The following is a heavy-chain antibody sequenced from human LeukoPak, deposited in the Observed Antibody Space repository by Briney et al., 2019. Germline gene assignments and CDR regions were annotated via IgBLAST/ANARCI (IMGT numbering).Heavy chain of an antibody. Sequence: GRSLRLSCAASGFTFSNAWMSWVRHAPGKGLEWVGRIKSKTDGGTTDYAAPVKGRFTISRDDSKNTLYLQINSLKTEDTAVYYCTTDGDSSSWYYFDYWGQGTLVTVSS. D-gene: IGHD6-13*01. V-gene: IGHV3-15*01. CDR2: IKSKTDGGTT. CDR1: GFTFSNAW. CDR3: TTDGDSSSWYYFDY. J-gene: IGHJ4*02.